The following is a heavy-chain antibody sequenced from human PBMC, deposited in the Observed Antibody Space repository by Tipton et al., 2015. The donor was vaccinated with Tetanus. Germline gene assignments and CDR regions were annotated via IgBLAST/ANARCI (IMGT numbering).Heavy chain of an antibody. Sequence: SLRLSCAASGFSFSTYAMSWVRQAPGKGLEWVSVISGSDGSTYYADSVKGRFTISRDNSKKTLYLEVNSLRTEDTAVYYCARDISRNEGTGTFGRWGQGTLVTVSS. J-gene: IGHJ4*02. CDR3: ARDISRNEGTGTFGR. D-gene: IGHD3-10*01. CDR2: ISGSDGST. CDR1: GFSFSTYA. V-gene: IGHV3-23*01.